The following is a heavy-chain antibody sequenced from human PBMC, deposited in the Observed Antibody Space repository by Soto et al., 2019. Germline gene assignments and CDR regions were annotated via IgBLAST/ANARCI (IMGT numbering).Heavy chain of an antibody. CDR2: ISSSSTTT. CDR1: GFTFSTYS. J-gene: IGHJ6*02. CDR3: ARGLSGMDV. Sequence: PGGSLRLSCAASGFTFSTYSMNWVRQAPGKGLEWVSYISSSSTTTYYADSVKGRFTISRDNAKNSLYLQMNSLRAEDTAVYYCARGLSGMDVWGQGTTVTV. V-gene: IGHV3-48*01.